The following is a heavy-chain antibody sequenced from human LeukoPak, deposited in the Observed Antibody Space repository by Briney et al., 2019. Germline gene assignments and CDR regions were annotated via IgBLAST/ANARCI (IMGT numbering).Heavy chain of an antibody. J-gene: IGHJ4*02. V-gene: IGHV4-59*01. Sequence: PSETLSLTCTVSSGSSCTYYGRWLRQPPGKGLEWIGYIHYTGSTNYNPSLKSRVSISIDRSKNQFSLKLSSVPAADTAVYYCSRSSGRRYYIDYWGQGTLVTVSS. CDR2: IHYTGST. D-gene: IGHD1-26*01. CDR3: SRSSGRRYYIDY. CDR1: SGSSCTYY.